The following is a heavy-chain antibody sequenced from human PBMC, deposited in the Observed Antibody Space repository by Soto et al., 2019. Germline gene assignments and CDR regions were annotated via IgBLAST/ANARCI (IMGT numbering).Heavy chain of an antibody. V-gene: IGHV3-48*02. CDR1: GLTLISYT. D-gene: IGHD1-26*01. J-gene: IGHJ4*02. CDR2: ISSGSSTT. Sequence: EVQLVESGGGWVHPGGSLRLSWAAPGLTLISYTRNWVRRAQGKGRGWVPSISSGSSTTYNADSVKGRFTIPRDNAKNSLYLQMNSLRDEDTAVYYCARVIVGATSSHFDYWGQGTLVTVSS. CDR3: ARVIVGATSSHFDY.